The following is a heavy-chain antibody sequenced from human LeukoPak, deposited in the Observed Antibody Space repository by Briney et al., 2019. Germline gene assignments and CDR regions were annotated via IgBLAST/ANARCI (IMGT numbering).Heavy chain of an antibody. J-gene: IGHJ1*01. V-gene: IGHV4-59*08. Sequence: KPSETLSLTCTVSGGSISSYYWSWIRQPPGKVLEWIGYIYYSGSTNYNPSLKSRVTISVDTSKNQFSLKLSSVTAADTAVYYCARHPPGLIAVAGAEYFQHWGQGTLVTVSS. CDR2: IYYSGST. CDR1: GGSISSYY. D-gene: IGHD6-19*01. CDR3: ARHPPGLIAVAGAEYFQH.